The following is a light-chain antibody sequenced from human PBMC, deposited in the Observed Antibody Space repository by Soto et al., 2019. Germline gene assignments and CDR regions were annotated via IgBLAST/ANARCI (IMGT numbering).Light chain of an antibody. CDR3: QQQTTWPT. CDR2: DVS. Sequence: EIVLTQSPATLSLSPGDTATLSCRASQSVTSSLAWFQQKPGQAPRLLIYDVSRRATAIPARFSGSGSGTDFTLTISSLEHEDFAVYYWQQQTTWPTFGGGTKVEIK. J-gene: IGKJ4*01. CDR1: QSVTSS. V-gene: IGKV3-11*01.